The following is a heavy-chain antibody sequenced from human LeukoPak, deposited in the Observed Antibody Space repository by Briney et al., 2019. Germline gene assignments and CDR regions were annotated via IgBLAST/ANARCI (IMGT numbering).Heavy chain of an antibody. CDR3: ARGHDFWSGSDY. CDR1: GFTFSNYA. Sequence: GGSLRLSCSASGFTFSNYAMTWVRQAPGKGLEWVSVIYSGGSTYYADSVKGRFTISRDNSKNTLYLQMNSLRAEDTAVYYCARGHDFWSGSDYWGQGTLGTGSP. V-gene: IGHV3-53*01. J-gene: IGHJ4*02. CDR2: IYSGGST. D-gene: IGHD3-3*01.